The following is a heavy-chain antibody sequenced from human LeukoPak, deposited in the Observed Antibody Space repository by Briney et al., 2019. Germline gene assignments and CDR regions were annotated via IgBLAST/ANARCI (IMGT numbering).Heavy chain of an antibody. CDR2: INPDSDAT. CDR1: GYTFTGYY. D-gene: IGHD6-13*01. CDR3: ARGASSSWNPTGLDWRPKVKWYLDL. Sequence: GASMKVSCKASGYTFTGYYIHWVRQAPGQGLEWMGWINPDSDATILAQTFQGRVSVTRDTSIRTAYMELSRQRSDDTAVYYCARGASSSWNPTGLDWRPKVKWYLDLWGRGTLVTVSS. J-gene: IGHJ2*01. V-gene: IGHV1-2*02.